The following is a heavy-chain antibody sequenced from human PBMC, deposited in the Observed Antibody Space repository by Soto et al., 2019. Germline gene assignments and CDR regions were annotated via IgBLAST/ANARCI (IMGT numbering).Heavy chain of an antibody. J-gene: IGHJ3*02. V-gene: IGHV3-30-3*01. CDR1: GFTFSSYA. Sequence: GGSLRLACGAAGFTFSSYAMHWVRQAPGKGLEWVAVISYDGSNKYYADSVKGRFTISRDNSKNTLYLQMNSLRAEDTAVYYCARSGYYYDSSGYRAPDAFDIWGQGTMVTVSS. CDR2: ISYDGSNK. CDR3: ARSGYYYDSSGYRAPDAFDI. D-gene: IGHD3-22*01.